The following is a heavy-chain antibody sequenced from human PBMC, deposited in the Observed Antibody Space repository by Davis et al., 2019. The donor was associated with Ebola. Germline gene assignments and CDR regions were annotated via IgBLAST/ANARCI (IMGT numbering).Heavy chain of an antibody. CDR3: ARDRDAYNRGYFDY. CDR1: AFTFSTYT. CDR2: IFISSSYI. J-gene: IGHJ4*02. D-gene: IGHD5-24*01. V-gene: IGHV3-21*01. Sequence: PGGSLRLSCAASAFTFSTYTMNWVRQAPGKGLEWVSSIFISSSYIYYADSLKGRFTISRDNAKNSLYLQMNSLRAEDTAVYYCARDRDAYNRGYFDYWGQGTLVTVSS.